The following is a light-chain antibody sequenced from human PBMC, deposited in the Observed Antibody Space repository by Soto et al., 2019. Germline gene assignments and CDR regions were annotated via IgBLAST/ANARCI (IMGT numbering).Light chain of an antibody. V-gene: IGKV1-9*01. J-gene: IGKJ2*01. CDR2: AAS. CDR3: QQLSYYPRT. CDR1: QDVSSY. Sequence: IQMTQSPSSLSAAVGDRVTITCRASQDVSSYLVWYQQKPGKAPELLIYAASTLQSGVPSRFSGSGSGTEFTLTINSLQPEDFATYYCQQLSYYPRTFGQVTKLEIK.